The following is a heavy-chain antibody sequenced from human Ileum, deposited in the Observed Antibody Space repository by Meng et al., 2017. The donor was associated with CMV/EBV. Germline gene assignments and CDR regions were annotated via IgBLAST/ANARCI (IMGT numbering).Heavy chain of an antibody. CDR1: GGSVSDYY. Sequence: HVQWREAGHRRVKPWGSLLLTFLVSGGSVSDYYWTWMRQPAGKGLEWIGRIHPSGSTDDNYSLKSRATMSLDTSKNQLSLKLTSVTAADTAIYYCGRAGARGVPVDYWGQGTLVTVSS. D-gene: IGHD3-10*01. CDR2: IHPSGST. CDR3: GRAGARGVPVDY. J-gene: IGHJ4*02. V-gene: IGHV4-4*07.